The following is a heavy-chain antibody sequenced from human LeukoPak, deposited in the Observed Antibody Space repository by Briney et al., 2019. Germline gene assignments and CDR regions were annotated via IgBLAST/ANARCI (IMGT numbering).Heavy chain of an antibody. CDR3: ARDQYYYGSGSYGLDY. Sequence: PSETLSLTCTVSGYSITSGYYWGWIRQPPGKGLEWIGSLYHSGNTYYNPSLKSRVTMSVDTSKNQFSLKLSSVTAADTAVYYCARDQYYYGSGSYGLDYWGQGTPVTVSS. V-gene: IGHV4-38-2*02. D-gene: IGHD3-10*01. J-gene: IGHJ4*02. CDR2: LYHSGNT. CDR1: GYSITSGYY.